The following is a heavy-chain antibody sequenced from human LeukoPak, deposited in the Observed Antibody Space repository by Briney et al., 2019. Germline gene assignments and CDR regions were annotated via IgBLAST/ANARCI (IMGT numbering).Heavy chain of an antibody. Sequence: WASVKVSCKASGYTFTGYYMHWVRQAPGKGLEWMGWINPNSGGTNCAQKFQGRVTMTRDTSINTAYMELSSLRFDDTAVYYCARGATAGRFSLRPTGAYYMDVWGKGTTVTVSS. CDR2: INPNSGGT. V-gene: IGHV1-2*02. D-gene: IGHD6-13*01. CDR3: ARGATAGRFSLRPTGAYYMDV. J-gene: IGHJ6*03. CDR1: GYTFTGYY.